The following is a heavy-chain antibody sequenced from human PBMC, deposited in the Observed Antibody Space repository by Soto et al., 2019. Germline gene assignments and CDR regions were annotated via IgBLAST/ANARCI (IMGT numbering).Heavy chain of an antibody. V-gene: IGHV4-61*05. CDR1: GGSISSSSYY. Sequence: PSETLSLTCTVSGGSISSSSYYWGWIRQPPGKGLEWIGYIYYSGSTNYNPSLKSRVTISVDTSKNQFSLKLNSVTAADTAVYYCARVRRDYGDFNSFDYWGQGTLVTVSS. J-gene: IGHJ4*02. D-gene: IGHD4-17*01. CDR2: IYYSGST. CDR3: ARVRRDYGDFNSFDY.